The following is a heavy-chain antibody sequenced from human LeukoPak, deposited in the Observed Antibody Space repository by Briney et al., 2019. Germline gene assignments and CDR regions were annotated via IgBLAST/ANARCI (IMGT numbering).Heavy chain of an antibody. Sequence: GGSLRLSCAASGFTFSSYWMSWVRQAPGKGLEWVSAISGSGGSTYYADSVKGRFTISRDNSKNTLYLQMNSLRAEDTAVYYCAKMDVPAHYGSGSYYIDYWGQGTLVTVSS. CDR2: ISGSGGST. CDR3: AKMDVPAHYGSGSYYIDY. D-gene: IGHD3-10*01. J-gene: IGHJ4*02. V-gene: IGHV3-23*01. CDR1: GFTFSSYW.